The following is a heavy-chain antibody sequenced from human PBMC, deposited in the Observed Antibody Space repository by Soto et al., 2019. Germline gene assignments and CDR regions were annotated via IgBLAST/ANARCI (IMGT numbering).Heavy chain of an antibody. Sequence: GASVKVSCKASGYTFTSYYMHWVRQAPGQGLEWMGIINPSGGSTSYAQKFQGRVTMTRDTSTSTVYMELSSLRSEDTAVYYCARVVGRAVADPDPTDYWGQGTLVTVSS. CDR1: GYTFTSYY. V-gene: IGHV1-46*01. CDR2: INPSGGST. D-gene: IGHD6-19*01. CDR3: ARVVGRAVADPDPTDY. J-gene: IGHJ4*02.